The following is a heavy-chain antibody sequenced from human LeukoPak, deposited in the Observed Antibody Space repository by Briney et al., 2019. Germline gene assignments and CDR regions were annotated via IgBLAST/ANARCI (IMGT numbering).Heavy chain of an antibody. V-gene: IGHV4-59*08. CDR3: TGEPAGGFRFDY. CDR1: GGSMSGYY. Sequence: PSETLSLTCTVSGGSMSGYYWSWIRQPPGKGLEWIAYINYGGSTTYNPSLKSRVTISIDTSKNQFSLKLTSVTASDTAVYYCTGEPAGGFRFDYWGQGTLVTVSS. CDR2: INYGGST. J-gene: IGHJ4*02. D-gene: IGHD1-14*01.